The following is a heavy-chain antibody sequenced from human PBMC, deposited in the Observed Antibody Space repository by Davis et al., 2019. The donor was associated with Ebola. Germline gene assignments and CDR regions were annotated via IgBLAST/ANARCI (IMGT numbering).Heavy chain of an antibody. V-gene: IGHV3-21*01. D-gene: IGHD3-16*01. CDR1: GFTFSSYS. CDR2: ISSSSSYI. CDR3: ARGRRSLRGNDAFDI. J-gene: IGHJ3*02. Sequence: PGGSLRLSCAASGFTFSSYSMNWVRQAPGKGLEWVSSISSSSSYIYYADSVKGRFTISRDNAKNSLYLQMNSLRAEDTAVYYCARGRRSLRGNDAFDIWGQGTMVTVSS.